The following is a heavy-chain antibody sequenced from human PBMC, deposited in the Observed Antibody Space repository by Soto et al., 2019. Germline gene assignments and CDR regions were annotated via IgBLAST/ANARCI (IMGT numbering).Heavy chain of an antibody. V-gene: IGHV1-8*01. Sequence: ASVKVSFKASGYTFTSYDIYWVRQATGQGLEWMGWMNPSTGNSGYAQKFQGRVTMTSDTSISTAHMEPSSLRSEDTAVYYCARRAETNGWNGFGADKYYFDFWGQGTLVTVSS. CDR2: MNPSTGNS. CDR1: GYTFTSYD. J-gene: IGHJ4*02. CDR3: ARRAETNGWNGFGADKYYFDF. D-gene: IGHD1-1*01.